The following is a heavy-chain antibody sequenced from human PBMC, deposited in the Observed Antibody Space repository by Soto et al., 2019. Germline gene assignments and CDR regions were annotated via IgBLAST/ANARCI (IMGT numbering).Heavy chain of an antibody. J-gene: IGHJ4*02. D-gene: IGHD5-18*01. V-gene: IGHV3-74*01. CDR1: GFTFSSYW. CDR3: ATGGYSYGWGY. Sequence: EVQLVESGGGLVQPGGSLRLSCVGSGFTFSSYWMHWVRQAPGKGPVWVSRINPAGSASSYADFVKGRVIVSRDNAKNTLYLEMNSLNAEDTAVYYCATGGYSYGWGYWGQGTLVTVSS. CDR2: INPAGSAS.